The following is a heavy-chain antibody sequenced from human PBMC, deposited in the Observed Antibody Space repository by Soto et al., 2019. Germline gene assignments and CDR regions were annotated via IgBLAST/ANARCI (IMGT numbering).Heavy chain of an antibody. CDR3: ARLATITTRREVWFDP. CDR2: TSWNSGSI. Sequence: GGSLRLSCAASGFTFDDYAMHWVRQAPGKGLEWVSGTSWNSGSIGYADSVKGRFTISRDNAKNSLYLQMNSLRAEDTALYYCARLATITTRREVWFDPWGQGTLVTVSS. V-gene: IGHV3-9*01. D-gene: IGHD3-22*01. CDR1: GFTFDDYA. J-gene: IGHJ5*02.